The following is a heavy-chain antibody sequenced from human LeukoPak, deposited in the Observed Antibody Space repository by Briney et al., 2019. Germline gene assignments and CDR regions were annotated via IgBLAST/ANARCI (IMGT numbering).Heavy chain of an antibody. CDR1: GFTFSSYW. Sequence: PGGSLRLSCAASGFTFSSYWMHWVRQVPGKGLLWASRINSDGSSTSYADSVKGRFTISRDSDNNTLYLQMNSLRAEDTAVDYCARGSRDGYNTFQNWGQGTLVTVSS. J-gene: IGHJ1*01. CDR3: ARGSRDGYNTFQN. V-gene: IGHV3-74*01. D-gene: IGHD5-24*01. CDR2: INSDGSST.